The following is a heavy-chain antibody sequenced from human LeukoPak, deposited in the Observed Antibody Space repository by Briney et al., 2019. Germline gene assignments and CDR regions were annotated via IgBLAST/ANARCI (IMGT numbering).Heavy chain of an antibody. CDR1: GHSISSGYF. D-gene: IGHD1-1*01. V-gene: IGHV4-38-2*01. J-gene: IGHJ3*02. CDR3: ARVGPRYNWNEDGFDI. Sequence: SETLSLTCAVSGHSISSGYFWGWIRQPPGKGLQWIGSIYHSGSTYYNPSLKSRVTISVDTSKNQFSLKLSSVTAADTAVYYCARVGPRYNWNEDGFDIWGQGTMVTVSS. CDR2: IYHSGST.